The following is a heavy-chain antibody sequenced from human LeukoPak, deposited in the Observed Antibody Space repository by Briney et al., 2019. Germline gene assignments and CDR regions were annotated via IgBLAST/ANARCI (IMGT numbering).Heavy chain of an antibody. V-gene: IGHV4-39*01. J-gene: IGHJ4*02. D-gene: IGHD5-18*01. Sequence: SETLSLTCTVSGGSISSSSYYWGWIRQPPGKGLEWIGSIYYSGSTYYNPSLKSRVTISVDTSKNQFSLKLSSVTAADTAVYYCARLGWYSYGYLDYWGQGTLVTASS. CDR1: GGSISSSSYY. CDR2: IYYSGST. CDR3: ARLGWYSYGYLDY.